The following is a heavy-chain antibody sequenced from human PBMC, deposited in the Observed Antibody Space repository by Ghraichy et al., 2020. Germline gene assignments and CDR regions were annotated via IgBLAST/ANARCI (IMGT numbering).Heavy chain of an antibody. V-gene: IGHV3-33*01. Sequence: GGSLRLSCAASGFTFSSYGLHWVRQAPGKGLEWVAVIWYDGSNKYYADSVKGRFTISRDNSKNTLYLQMNSLRAEDTAVYYCARDRYDSSGFFDYWGQGTLVTVSS. CDR2: IWYDGSNK. CDR1: GFTFSSYG. J-gene: IGHJ4*02. D-gene: IGHD3-22*01. CDR3: ARDRYDSSGFFDY.